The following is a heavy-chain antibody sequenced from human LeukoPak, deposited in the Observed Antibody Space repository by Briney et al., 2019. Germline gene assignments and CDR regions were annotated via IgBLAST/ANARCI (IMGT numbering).Heavy chain of an antibody. Sequence: GGSLRLSCAASGFTFSDYSMNWVRQAPGKGLEWVAVISYDGSNKHYADSVKGRFTISRDNSKNSLYLQMNSLRAEDTAVYYCAELGITMIGGVWGKGTTVTISS. V-gene: IGHV3-30*18. CDR3: AELGITMIGGV. J-gene: IGHJ6*04. CDR2: ISYDGSNK. D-gene: IGHD3-10*02. CDR1: GFTFSDYS.